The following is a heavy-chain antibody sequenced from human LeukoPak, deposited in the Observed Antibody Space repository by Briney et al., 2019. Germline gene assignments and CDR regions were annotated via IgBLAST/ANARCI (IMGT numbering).Heavy chain of an antibody. Sequence: SETLSLTCTVSGGSISSYYWSWIRQPLGKGPEWIGYIYSNGITNYNPSLKSRVTISVDTSKNQFSLKLRSVTAADTAVYYCARDKGDYGDYYWFDPWGQGTLVTVSS. D-gene: IGHD4-17*01. J-gene: IGHJ5*02. V-gene: IGHV4-59*01. CDR3: ARDKGDYGDYYWFDP. CDR1: GGSISSYY. CDR2: IYSNGIT.